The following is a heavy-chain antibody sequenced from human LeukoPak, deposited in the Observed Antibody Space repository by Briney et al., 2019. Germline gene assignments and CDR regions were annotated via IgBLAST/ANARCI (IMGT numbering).Heavy chain of an antibody. CDR2: IYYSGST. CDR3: ARRIYGSGRPYYYYYMDV. J-gene: IGHJ6*03. D-gene: IGHD3-10*01. V-gene: IGHV4-59*08. CDR1: GGSISSYY. Sequence: PSETLSLTCTVSGGSISSYYWSWIRQPPGKGLGWIGYIYYSGSTNYNPSLKSRVTISVDTSKNQFSLKLSSVTAADTAVYYCARRIYGSGRPYYYYYMDVWGKGTTVTVSS.